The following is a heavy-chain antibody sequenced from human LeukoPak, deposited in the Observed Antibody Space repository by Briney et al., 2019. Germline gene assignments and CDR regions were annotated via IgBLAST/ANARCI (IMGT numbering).Heavy chain of an antibody. D-gene: IGHD3-3*01. Sequence: ASVKVSCKASGYTFTGYYMHWVRQAPGQGREWMGRINPNSGGTNYAQNFQGRVTMTRDTSISTAYMELSRLRSDDTAVYYCALDDFWSGYEGDYWGQGTLVTVSS. J-gene: IGHJ4*02. CDR1: GYTFTGYY. CDR3: ALDDFWSGYEGDY. V-gene: IGHV1-2*02. CDR2: INPNSGGT.